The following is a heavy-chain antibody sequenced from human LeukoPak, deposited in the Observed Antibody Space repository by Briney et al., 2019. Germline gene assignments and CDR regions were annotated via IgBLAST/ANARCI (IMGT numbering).Heavy chain of an antibody. CDR1: GGTFSSYA. Sequence: WASVKVSCKAPGGTFSSYAISWVRQAPGQGLEWMGRIIPIFGTANYAQKFQGRVTITTDESTSTAYMELSSLRSEDTAVYYCARGGTKKSYYYDSSGFPDAFDIWGQGTMVTVSS. CDR3: ARGGTKKSYYYDSSGFPDAFDI. J-gene: IGHJ3*02. D-gene: IGHD3-22*01. CDR2: IIPIFGTA. V-gene: IGHV1-69*05.